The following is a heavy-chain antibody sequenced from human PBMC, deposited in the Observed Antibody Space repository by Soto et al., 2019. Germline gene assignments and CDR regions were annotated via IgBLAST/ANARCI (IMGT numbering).Heavy chain of an antibody. CDR2: IYRSGST. Sequence: SETLSLTCTVSGGSISSYYWSWIRQPPGKGLEWIGEIYRSGSTNYNPSLKNRVTISMDKSKNQFSLQLTSVTAADTAMYYCARDPYSGSSSKDYWGPGALVTVSS. CDR1: GGSISSYY. CDR3: ARDPYSGSSSKDY. V-gene: IGHV4-59*12. J-gene: IGHJ4*02. D-gene: IGHD1-26*01.